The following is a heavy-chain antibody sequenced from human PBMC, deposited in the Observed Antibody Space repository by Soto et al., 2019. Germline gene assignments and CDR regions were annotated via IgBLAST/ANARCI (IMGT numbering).Heavy chain of an antibody. CDR1: GFTFSSYA. V-gene: IGHV3-23*01. D-gene: IGHD1-26*01. J-gene: IGHJ4*02. CDR3: AKDVFAGVGPQNDY. CDR2: ISGSGGST. Sequence: GGSLRLSCAASGFTFSSYAMSWVRQAPGKGLEWVSAISGSGGSTYYADSVKGRFTISRDNSKNTLYLQMNSLRAEDTAVYYCAKDVFAGVGPQNDYWGQGTLVTVSS.